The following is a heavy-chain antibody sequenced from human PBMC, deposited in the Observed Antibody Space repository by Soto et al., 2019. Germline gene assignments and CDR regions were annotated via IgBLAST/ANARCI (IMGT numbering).Heavy chain of an antibody. J-gene: IGHJ4*02. CDR2: INHSGST. CDR1: GGSFSGYY. Sequence: SETLSLTCAVYGGSFSGYYWSWIRQPPGKGLEWIGEINHSGSTNYNPSLKSRVTISVDTSKNQFSLKLSSVTAADTAVYYCVRSGDHNRFDYWGQGTLVTVSS. D-gene: IGHD3-10*01. V-gene: IGHV4-34*01. CDR3: VRSGDHNRFDY.